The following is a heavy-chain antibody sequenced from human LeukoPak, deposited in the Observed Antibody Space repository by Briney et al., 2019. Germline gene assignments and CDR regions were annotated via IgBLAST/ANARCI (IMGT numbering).Heavy chain of an antibody. CDR1: GGTFSSYA. V-gene: IGHV1-69*04. CDR2: IIPILGIA. Sequence: ASVKVSCKASGGTFSSYAISWVRQAPGQGLEWMGRIIPILGIANYAQKFQGRVTMTTDTSTSTAYMELRSLRSDDTAVYYCAKDVGYCSSTSCYTRRVAFDYWGQGTLVTVSS. D-gene: IGHD2-2*02. J-gene: IGHJ4*02. CDR3: AKDVGYCSSTSCYTRRVAFDY.